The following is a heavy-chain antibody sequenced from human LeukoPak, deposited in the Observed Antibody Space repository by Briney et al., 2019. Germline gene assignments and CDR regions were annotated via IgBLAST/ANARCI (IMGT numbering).Heavy chain of an antibody. CDR2: IYYSGST. CDR3: ARVRLYPYGMDV. J-gene: IGHJ6*02. D-gene: IGHD2-8*01. V-gene: IGHV4-59*12. CDR1: GGSISSYY. Sequence: PSETLSLTCTVSGGSISSYYWSWIRQPPGKGLEWIGYIYYSGSTYYNPSLKSRVTISVDRSKNQFSLKLSSVTAADTAVYYCARVRLYPYGMDVWGQGTTVTVSS.